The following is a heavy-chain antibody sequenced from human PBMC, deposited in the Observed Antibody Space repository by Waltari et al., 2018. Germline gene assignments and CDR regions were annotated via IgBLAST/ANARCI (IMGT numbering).Heavy chain of an antibody. Sequence: QVLLQQWGAGLLKPSETLSLTCDISGGSLGDYIWTWIRQPPGKGLEWLGQVSHGGTARSNPSVKSRVTLSLDTSQRHFSLRLQSVTAADTAVYYSARGRNYDSTLGRNDSSHSGLDVWGQGSAVTVSS. V-gene: IGHV4-34*02. D-gene: IGHD3-3*01. CDR2: VSHGGTA. CDR3: ARGRNYDSTLGRNDSSHSGLDV. CDR1: GGSLGDYI. J-gene: IGHJ6*01.